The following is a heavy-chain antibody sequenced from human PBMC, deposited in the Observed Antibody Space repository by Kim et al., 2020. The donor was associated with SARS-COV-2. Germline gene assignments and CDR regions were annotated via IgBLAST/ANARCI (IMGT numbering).Heavy chain of an antibody. Sequence: GGSLRLSCAASGFTFSSYAMSWVRQAPGKGLEWVSAISGSGGSTYYADSVKGRFTISRDNSKNTLYLQMNSLRAEDTAVYYCARFANGRWVVGYYWDYWGQGTPGTVSS. CDR1: GFTFSSYA. CDR2: ISGSGGST. J-gene: IGHJ4*02. V-gene: IGHV3-23*01. D-gene: IGHD2-8*01. CDR3: ARFANGRWVVGYYWDY.